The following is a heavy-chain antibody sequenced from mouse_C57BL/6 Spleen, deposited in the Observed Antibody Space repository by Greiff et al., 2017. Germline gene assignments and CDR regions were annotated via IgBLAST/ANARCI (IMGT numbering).Heavy chain of an antibody. CDR1: GYTFTSYW. CDR2: IDPSDSYT. V-gene: IGHV1-69*01. D-gene: IGHD2-3*01. J-gene: IGHJ4*01. Sequence: QVQLQQPGAELVMPGASVKLSCKASGYTFTSYWMHWVKQRPGQGLEWIGEIDPSDSYTNYNQKFKGKSTLTVDKSSSTAYMQLSSLTSEDSAVYYCARWPGRWAMDYWGQGTSVTVSS. CDR3: ARWPGRWAMDY.